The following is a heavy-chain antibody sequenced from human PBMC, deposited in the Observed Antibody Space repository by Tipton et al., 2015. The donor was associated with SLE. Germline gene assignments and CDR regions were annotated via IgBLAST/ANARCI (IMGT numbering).Heavy chain of an antibody. CDR3: ARVWDYGDAFDI. V-gene: IGHV4-4*07. J-gene: IGHJ3*02. Sequence: TLSLTCTVSGGSILGYYWSWIRQPAGKGPEWIGRIYTGGRTIHNPSLNSRVTMSLDTSKSQFSLKLTSVTAADTAVYYCARVWDYGDAFDIWGQGTMVTVSS. CDR2: IYTGGRT. D-gene: IGHD4-17*01. CDR1: GGSILGYY.